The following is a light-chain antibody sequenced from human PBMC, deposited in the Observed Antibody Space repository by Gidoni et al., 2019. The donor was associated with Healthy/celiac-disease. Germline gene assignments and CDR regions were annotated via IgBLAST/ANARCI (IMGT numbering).Light chain of an antibody. CDR3: QQHNNWPPWT. V-gene: IGKV3-15*01. J-gene: IGKJ1*01. CDR2: GAS. CDR1: QSVSSN. Sequence: EIVMTQSPATLSVSPGERATLSCRASQSVSSNLAWYQQKTGQAPRLLIYGASTRATGIPARFSGSGSGTEFTPTISSLQSEDFAVYYCQQHNNWPPWTFGQGTKVEIK.